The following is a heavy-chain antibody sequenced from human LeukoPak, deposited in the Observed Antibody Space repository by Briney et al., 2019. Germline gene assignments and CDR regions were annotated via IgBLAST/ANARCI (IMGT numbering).Heavy chain of an antibody. CDR3: YGSGSMVDAFDI. CDR1: GLTFTSYW. CDR2: LSSDGSNT. V-gene: IGHV3-74*01. Sequence: GGSLRLSCAASGLTFTSYWMHWVRQGPGKGLEWVSRLSSDGSNTAYADSVKGRFTISRDNAKSTLYLQMNSLRAEDTAVYYCYGSGSMVDAFDIWGQGTMVTVSS. J-gene: IGHJ3*02. D-gene: IGHD3-10*01.